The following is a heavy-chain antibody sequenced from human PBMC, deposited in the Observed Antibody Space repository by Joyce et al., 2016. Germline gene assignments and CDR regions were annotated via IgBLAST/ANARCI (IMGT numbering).Heavy chain of an antibody. J-gene: IGHJ5*01. CDR2: IDTNTGNP. Sequence: QVQLVQSGSELKKPGASVKGSCKASGYTITSYGMNLVRQAPGQGLEWMGWIDTNTGNPKYAQSLTGQFVFSLDTSVNTAYLQISGLKAEDTAVYYCTITSRPSGGRSQGFDFWGQGTMVTVSS. CDR1: GYTITSYG. CDR3: TITSRPSGGRSQGFDF. D-gene: IGHD3-10*01. V-gene: IGHV7-4-1*02.